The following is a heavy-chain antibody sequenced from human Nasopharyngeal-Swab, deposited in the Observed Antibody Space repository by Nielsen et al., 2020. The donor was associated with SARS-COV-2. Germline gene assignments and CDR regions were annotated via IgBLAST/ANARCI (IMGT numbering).Heavy chain of an antibody. J-gene: IGHJ4*02. V-gene: IGHV3-7*01. D-gene: IGHD4-23*01. Sequence: GGSLRLSCAGSGFGFSDYWMTWVRQAPGKGLEWVANVKKDGSEKFYVDSVRGRFTVSKDNAQNSLYLHMSSLRDDDTAMYYCARGFPVGFDYWGQGTLVTVSS. CDR3: ARGFPVGFDY. CDR2: VKKDGSEK. CDR1: GFGFSDYW.